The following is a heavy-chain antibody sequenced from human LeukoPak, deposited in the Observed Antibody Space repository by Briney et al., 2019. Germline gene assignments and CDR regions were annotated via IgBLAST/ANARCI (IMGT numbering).Heavy chain of an antibody. CDR3: AKDRCSSSTCREAFEI. CDR1: GFTFSRYG. J-gene: IGHJ3*02. V-gene: IGHV3-30*02. D-gene: IGHD2-2*01. CDR2: IWYDGKSDQ. Sequence: GGSLRLSCAVSGFTFSRYGMHWIRQAPGKGMEWVAFIWYDGKSDQEYAESVKGRFTISRDNSKNTLYLQMNSLRTEDTAMYYCAKDRCSSSTCREAFEIWGQGTLVTVSS.